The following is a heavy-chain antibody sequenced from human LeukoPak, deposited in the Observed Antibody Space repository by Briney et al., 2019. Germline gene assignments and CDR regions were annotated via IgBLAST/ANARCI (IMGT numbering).Heavy chain of an antibody. CDR2: ISSSGSTI. Sequence: GGSLRLSCAASGFTFRNYWMTWVRQAPGKGLEWVSYISSSGSTIYYADSVKGRFTISRDNAKNSLYLQMNSLRAEDTAVYYCARDGYYYDSSGYYYVIPSQFDYWGQGTLVTVSS. CDR3: ARDGYYYDSSGYYYVIPSQFDY. J-gene: IGHJ4*02. CDR1: GFTFRNYW. V-gene: IGHV3-48*04. D-gene: IGHD3-22*01.